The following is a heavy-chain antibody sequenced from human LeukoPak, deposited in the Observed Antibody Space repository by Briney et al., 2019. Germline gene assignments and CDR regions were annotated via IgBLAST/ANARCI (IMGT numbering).Heavy chain of an antibody. CDR2: ISGSGGST. V-gene: IGHV3-23*01. Sequence: PSETLSLTCTVSGGSISSSTYYWGWIRQAPGKGLEWVSAISGSGGSTYYADSVKGRFTISRDNSKNTLYLQMNSLRAEDTAVYYCAKELWFGEYYFDYWGQGTLVTVSS. CDR1: GGSISSSTYY. D-gene: IGHD3-10*01. CDR3: AKELWFGEYYFDY. J-gene: IGHJ4*02.